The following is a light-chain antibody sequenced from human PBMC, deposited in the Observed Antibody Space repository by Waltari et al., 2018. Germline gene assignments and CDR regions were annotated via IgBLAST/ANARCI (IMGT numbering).Light chain of an antibody. V-gene: IGLV2-23*02. J-gene: IGLJ2*01. Sequence: QSALTQPASVSGSPGQSITISCTGTSSDFGGFYLVSWYQQHPGKAPKLIIYEVNKRPSGVSNRFSGSKSGNTASLTVSGLQAEDEADYSCCSYSTANTVIFGGGTKLTVL. CDR1: SSDFGGFYL. CDR3: CSYSTANTVI. CDR2: EVN.